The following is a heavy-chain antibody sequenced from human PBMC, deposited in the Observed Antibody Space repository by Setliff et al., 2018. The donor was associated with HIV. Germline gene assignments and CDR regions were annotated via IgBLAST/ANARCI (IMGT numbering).Heavy chain of an antibody. Sequence: SETLSLTCTVSGGSISSSSYYWGWIRQPPGKGLEWIGSIYYSGSTYYNPSLKSRVTISVDTSKNQFSLKLSSVTAADTGVYYCASFQTTVHAFDIWGQGTMVTVSS. CDR2: IYYSGST. D-gene: IGHD4-17*01. V-gene: IGHV4-39*01. CDR1: GGSISSSSYY. J-gene: IGHJ3*02. CDR3: ASFQTTVHAFDI.